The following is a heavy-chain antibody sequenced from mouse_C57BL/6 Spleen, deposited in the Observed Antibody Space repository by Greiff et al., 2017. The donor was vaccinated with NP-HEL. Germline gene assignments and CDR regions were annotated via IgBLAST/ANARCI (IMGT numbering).Heavy chain of an antibody. J-gene: IGHJ3*01. Sequence: VHVKQPGPELVKPGASVKIPCKASGYTFTDYNMDWVKQSHGKSLEWIGDINPNNGGTIYNQKFKGKATLTVDKSSSTAYMELRSLTSEDTAVYYCARRERDYYGSSSFAYWGQGTLVTVSA. CDR3: ARRERDYYGSSSFAY. CDR1: GYTFTDYN. V-gene: IGHV1-18*01. D-gene: IGHD1-1*01. CDR2: INPNNGGT.